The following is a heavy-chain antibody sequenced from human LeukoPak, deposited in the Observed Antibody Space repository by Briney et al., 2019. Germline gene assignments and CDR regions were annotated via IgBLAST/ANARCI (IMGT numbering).Heavy chain of an antibody. CDR1: YDSISSSNYY. V-gene: IGHV4-39*01. J-gene: IGHJ4*02. Sequence: PSETLSLTCTVSYDSISSSNYYWGWIRQPPGEGLEWIGSMFFGGPTYNNPSLKSRVTISVDTSKNQFSLNLRSVTAADTAVYYCARLNDFWSGYARAYYYFDYWGQGTLVTVSS. CDR2: MFFGGPT. CDR3: ARLNDFWSGYARAYYYFDY. D-gene: IGHD3-3*01.